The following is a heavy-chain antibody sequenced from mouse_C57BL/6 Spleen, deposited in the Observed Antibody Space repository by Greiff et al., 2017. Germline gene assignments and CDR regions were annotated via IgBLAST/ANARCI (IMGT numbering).Heavy chain of an antibody. Sequence: QVQLQQPGAELVMPGASVKLSCKASGYTFTSYWMHWVKQRPGQGLEWIGEIDPSDSYTNYNQKFKGKSTLTVDKSSSTAYMPLSSLTSEDSAVYYCARSSYYYGSSYDYWGQGTTLTVSA. CDR1: GYTFTSYW. CDR2: IDPSDSYT. V-gene: IGHV1-69*01. D-gene: IGHD1-1*01. CDR3: ARSSYYYGSSYDY. J-gene: IGHJ2*01.